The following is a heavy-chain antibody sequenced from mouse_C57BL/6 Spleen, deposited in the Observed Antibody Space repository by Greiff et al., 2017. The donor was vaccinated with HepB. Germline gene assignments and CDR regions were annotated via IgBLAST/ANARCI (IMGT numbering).Heavy chain of an antibody. D-gene: IGHD1-1*01. Sequence: EVKLMESGGGLVQPGGSLSLSCAASGFTFTDYYMSWVRQPPGKALEWLGFIRNKANGYTTEYSASVKGRFTISRDNSPSSLYLQMNAMRAEDSATYYCARYCYRDNAMDYWGQGTSVTVSS. CDR1: GFTFTDYY. J-gene: IGHJ4*01. CDR3: ARYCYRDNAMDY. CDR2: IRNKANGYTT. V-gene: IGHV7-3*01.